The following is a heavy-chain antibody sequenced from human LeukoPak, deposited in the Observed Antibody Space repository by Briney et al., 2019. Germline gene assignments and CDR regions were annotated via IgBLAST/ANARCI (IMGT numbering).Heavy chain of an antibody. Sequence: ASVKVSCKSSGYTFPSYDTNWVRQATAQGLEWIGSMNPNSGNTGYAQKFQGRVTMTRNTSISTAYMELSSLRSEDTAVYYCARGVSSGRYLMAPNWFDPWGQGTLVTVSS. CDR2: MNPNSGNT. J-gene: IGHJ5*02. CDR1: GYTFPSYD. D-gene: IGHD6-19*01. CDR3: ARGVSSGRYLMAPNWFDP. V-gene: IGHV1-8*01.